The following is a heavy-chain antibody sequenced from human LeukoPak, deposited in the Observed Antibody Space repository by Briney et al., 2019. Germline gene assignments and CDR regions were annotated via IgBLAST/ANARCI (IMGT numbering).Heavy chain of an antibody. J-gene: IGHJ4*02. Sequence: GESLKISCKGSGYSFTSYWIGWVRQMPGKGLEWMGIIYPGGSDTRYSPSFQGQVTISADKSISTAYLQWSSLKASDTAMYYCARLDIVVVVAATFDYWGRGTLVTVSS. V-gene: IGHV5-51*01. CDR3: ARLDIVVVVAATFDY. CDR2: IYPGGSDT. CDR1: GYSFTSYW. D-gene: IGHD2-15*01.